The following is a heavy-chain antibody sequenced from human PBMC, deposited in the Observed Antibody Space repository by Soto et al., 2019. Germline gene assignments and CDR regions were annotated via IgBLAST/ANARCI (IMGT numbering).Heavy chain of an antibody. CDR2: ISGSGGST. CDR3: AKVVRIAAAGTRGWYYYGMDV. J-gene: IGHJ6*02. V-gene: IGHV3-23*01. Sequence: PGGSLRLSCAASGFTFSSYAMSWVRQAPGKGLEWVSAISGSGGSTYYADSVKGRFTISRDNSKNTLYLQMNSLRAEDTAVYYCAKVVRIAAAGTRGWYYYGMDVWGQGTTVTVSS. CDR1: GFTFSSYA. D-gene: IGHD6-13*01.